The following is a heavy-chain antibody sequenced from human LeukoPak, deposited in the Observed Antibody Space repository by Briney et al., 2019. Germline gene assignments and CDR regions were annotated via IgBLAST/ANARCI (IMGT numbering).Heavy chain of an antibody. V-gene: IGHV4-38-2*02. D-gene: IGHD3-22*01. CDR1: GYSISSGYY. Sequence: PSETLSLTCTVSGYSISSGYYWGWIRQPPGKGLEWIGSIYHSGSTYYNPSLKSRVTISVDTSKNQFSLKLSSVTAADTAVYYCARDHPHDSSGVDYWGQGTLVTVSS. J-gene: IGHJ4*02. CDR2: IYHSGST. CDR3: ARDHPHDSSGVDY.